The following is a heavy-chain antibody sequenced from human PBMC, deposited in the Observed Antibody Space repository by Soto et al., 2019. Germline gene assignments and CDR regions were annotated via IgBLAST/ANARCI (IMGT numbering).Heavy chain of an antibody. V-gene: IGHV3-21*06. CDR1: GFTFTRYS. CDR3: ARAPPRIAVADNWFDP. J-gene: IGHJ5*02. D-gene: IGHD6-19*01. Sequence: GWSLRLSCAASGFTFTRYSMNWVRQAPGTGLEWVSSISSTTNYIYYGDSMKGRFTISRDNAKNSLYLEMNSLRAEGTAVYYCARAPPRIAVADNWFDPWGQGTLVTVSS. CDR2: ISSTTNYI.